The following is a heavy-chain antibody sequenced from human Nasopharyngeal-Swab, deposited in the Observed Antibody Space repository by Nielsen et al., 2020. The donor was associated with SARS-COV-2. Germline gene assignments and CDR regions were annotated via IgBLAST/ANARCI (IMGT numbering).Heavy chain of an antibody. Sequence: GESLKISCAASGFTFSSYWMSWVRQAPGKGLEWVANINEDGSEKYYVDSVKGRFTISRDNAKNSLYLQMNSLRADDTAVYYCARVNSAKNYGMDVWGQGTTVTVSS. V-gene: IGHV3-7*01. CDR2: INEDGSEK. D-gene: IGHD4-11*01. CDR3: ARVNSAKNYGMDV. J-gene: IGHJ6*02. CDR1: GFTFSSYW.